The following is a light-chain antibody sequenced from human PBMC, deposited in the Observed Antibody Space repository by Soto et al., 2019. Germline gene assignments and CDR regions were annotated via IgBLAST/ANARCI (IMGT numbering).Light chain of an antibody. CDR1: AYDVGAYIF. Sequence: QSVLNQPASVSGSPGQSITISCTGTAYDVGAYIFVSWYQQHPGKAPKVIIYDVNTRPSGVSNRFSGSKLGTTASLTISGLQADDEADYYCASYTGTNTLFGGGTKVTVL. V-gene: IGLV2-14*01. CDR3: ASYTGTNTL. CDR2: DVN. J-gene: IGLJ2*01.